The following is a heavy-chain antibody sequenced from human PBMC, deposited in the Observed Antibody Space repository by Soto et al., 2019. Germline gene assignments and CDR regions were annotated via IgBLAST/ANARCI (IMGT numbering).Heavy chain of an antibody. Sequence: QVQLVQSGAEVKKPGASVKVSCKASGYTFTSYGISWVRQAPGQGLEWMGGIIPIFGTANYAQKFQGRVTITADESTSTAYMELSSCRSEDTAVYYCARDVSSSWKNWFDPWGQGTMVTVSS. CDR2: IIPIFGTA. CDR3: ARDVSSSWKNWFDP. CDR1: GYTFTSYG. V-gene: IGHV1-69*13. D-gene: IGHD6-13*01. J-gene: IGHJ5*02.